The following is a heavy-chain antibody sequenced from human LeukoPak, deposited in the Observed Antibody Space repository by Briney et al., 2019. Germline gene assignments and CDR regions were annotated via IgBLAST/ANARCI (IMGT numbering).Heavy chain of an antibody. J-gene: IGHJ6*02. CDR2: INSEGSSV. CDR1: GFTFSDYW. D-gene: IGHD2-15*01. V-gene: IGHV3-74*01. CDR3: ARAGWDLLPPYYYYGLDV. Sequence: GSLRLSCVASGFTFSDYWMHWVRQAPGKGLVWLSRINSEGSSVSYADSVKGRITISRDNAKNTLYLQMSSLREEDTAVYFCARAGWDLLPPYYYYGLDVWGQGTTVTVSS.